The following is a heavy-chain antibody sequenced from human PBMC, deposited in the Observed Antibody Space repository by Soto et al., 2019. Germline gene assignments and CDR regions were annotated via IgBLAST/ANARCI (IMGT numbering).Heavy chain of an antibody. Sequence: GGSLRLSCAASGFTVSSNYMSWVRQAPGKGLEWVSVIYSGGSTYYADSVKGRFTISRDNSKNTLYLQMNSLRAEDTAVYYCATLYYDILTGYYPANWFDPWGQGTLVTVSS. CDR3: ATLYYDILTGYYPANWFDP. V-gene: IGHV3-66*01. CDR1: GFTVSSNY. J-gene: IGHJ5*02. D-gene: IGHD3-9*01. CDR2: IYSGGST.